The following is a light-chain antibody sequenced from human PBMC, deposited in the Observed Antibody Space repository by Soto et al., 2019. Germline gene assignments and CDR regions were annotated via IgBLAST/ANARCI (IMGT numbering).Light chain of an antibody. CDR2: DVN. V-gene: IGLV2-8*01. Sequence: QSVLTQPPSASGSPGQSVAISCTGTASDIGGYTFVSWYQQHPGKAPKLLIYDVNKRPSGVPXXFSGSKSGNTASLTVSGXXAXXXXXXXCXAHGGTNPYVFGTGTKLTVL. CDR3: XAHGGTNPYV. CDR1: ASDIGGYTF. J-gene: IGLJ1*01.